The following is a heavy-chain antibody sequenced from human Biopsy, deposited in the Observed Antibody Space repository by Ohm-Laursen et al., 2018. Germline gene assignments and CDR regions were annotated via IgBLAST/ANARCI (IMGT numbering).Heavy chain of an antibody. D-gene: IGHD6-19*01. Sequence: GTLSLTCIVSGDSVSSGSFYWTWIRQPPGQGLEYIGYIYDRGSTASYNPSLESRVTMSVDMPKNQFSLKLSSVTAADTAIYYCARGMRSSGWPYFDSWGQGTLVTVSS. CDR1: GDSVSSGSFY. CDR3: ARGMRSSGWPYFDS. V-gene: IGHV4-61*01. CDR2: IYDRGSTA. J-gene: IGHJ4*02.